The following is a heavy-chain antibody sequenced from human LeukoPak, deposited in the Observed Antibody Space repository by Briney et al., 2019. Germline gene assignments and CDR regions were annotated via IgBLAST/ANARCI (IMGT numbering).Heavy chain of an antibody. J-gene: IGHJ5*02. D-gene: IGHD3-10*01. V-gene: IGHV4-4*07. CDR1: GGSISSYY. CDR2: IYSSGTI. Sequence: SETLSLTCSVSGGSISSYYWSWIRQPAGKGLEWIGRIYSSGTITYNPSLQSRVTMSVDTSKNEFSLRMSSVTAADTAVYYCTRDSGTTGEVKFDPWGQGTLVAVSS. CDR3: TRDSGTTGEVKFDP.